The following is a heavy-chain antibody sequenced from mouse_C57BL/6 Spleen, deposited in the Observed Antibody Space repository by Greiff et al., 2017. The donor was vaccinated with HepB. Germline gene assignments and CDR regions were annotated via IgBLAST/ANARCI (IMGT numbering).Heavy chain of an antibody. J-gene: IGHJ1*03. CDR3: AREENYYGSSYGYFDV. CDR1: GYSITSGYD. CDR2: ISYSGST. D-gene: IGHD1-1*01. V-gene: IGHV3-1*01. Sequence: DVKLVESGPGMVKPSQSLSLTCTVTGYSITSGYDWHWIRHFPGNKLEWMGYISYSGSTNYNPSLKSRISITHDTSKNHFFLKLNSVTTEDTATYYCAREENYYGSSYGYFDVWGTGTTVTVSS.